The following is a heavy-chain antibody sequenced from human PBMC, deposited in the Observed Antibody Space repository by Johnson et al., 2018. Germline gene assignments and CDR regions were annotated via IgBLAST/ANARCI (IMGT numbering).Heavy chain of an antibody. CDR3: AADLYGDPISYYYYYGMDG. CDR1: GFTFTSSA. CDR2: IVVGSGNT. J-gene: IGHJ6*02. D-gene: IGHD4-17*01. V-gene: IGHV1-58*01. Sequence: QLVQSGPEVKKPGTSVKVSCKASGFTFTSSAVQWVRQARGQRLEWIGWIVVGSGNTNYAQKFQERVTITRDMSTSTADMELSSLRSEDTAGYYCAADLYGDPISYYYYYGMDGWGQGTTVTVSS.